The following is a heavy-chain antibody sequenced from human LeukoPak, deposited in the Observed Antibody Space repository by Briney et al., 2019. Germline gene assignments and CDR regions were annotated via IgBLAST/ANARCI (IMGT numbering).Heavy chain of an antibody. Sequence: PQTPSRTCAVSGVAIRSTKVWTWFRQPPGKGLEWSGESYHTGTTNYNPPLKSRVTILVDKSKNQFSMKVNSVTAADTAVYYCARESAEGSIRGLFDYWGQGTLVTVSS. CDR2: SYHTGTT. CDR1: GVAIRSTKV. J-gene: IGHJ4*02. D-gene: IGHD3-10*01. V-gene: IGHV4-4*03. CDR3: ARESAEGSIRGLFDY.